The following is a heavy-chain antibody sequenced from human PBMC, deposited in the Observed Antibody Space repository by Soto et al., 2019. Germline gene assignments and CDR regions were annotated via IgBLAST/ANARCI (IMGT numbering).Heavy chain of an antibody. J-gene: IGHJ4*02. CDR3: ARGAEMATIAY. V-gene: IGHV1-69*12. CDR2: IIPIFGTA. Sequence: QVQLVQPGAEVKKPGSSWKVSCKASGGTFSTYAISWVGQAPGQGLEWMGGIIPIFGTANYAQKSQGRVTITADESTSTAYMELSSLRSEDTAVYYCARGAEMATIAYWGQGTLVTVSS. CDR1: GGTFSTYA. D-gene: IGHD5-12*01.